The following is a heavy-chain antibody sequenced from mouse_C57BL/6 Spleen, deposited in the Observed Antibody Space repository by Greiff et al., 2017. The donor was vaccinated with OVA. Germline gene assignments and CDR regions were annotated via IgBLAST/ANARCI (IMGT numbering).Heavy chain of an antibody. CDR2: IRNKANGYPT. CDR1: GFTFTDYY. Sequence: EVKLVESGGGLVQPGGSLRLSCAASGFTFTDYYMSWVRQPPGQALEWLGFIRNKANGYPTASSASVKGRFTISRDNSQSILYLQMNALRAEDSATYYCARSSLTGTWDYWGQGTTLTVSS. D-gene: IGHD4-1*01. CDR3: ARSSLTGTWDY. V-gene: IGHV7-3*01. J-gene: IGHJ2*01.